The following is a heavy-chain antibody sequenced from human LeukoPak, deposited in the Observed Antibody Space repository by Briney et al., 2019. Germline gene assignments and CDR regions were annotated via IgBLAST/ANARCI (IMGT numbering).Heavy chain of an antibody. V-gene: IGHV4-4*09. CDR1: GGSISSYY. J-gene: IGHJ4*02. CDR3: ARGGPDRVYFFDF. D-gene: IGHD3-16*01. CDR2: IYTSGST. Sequence: PSETLSLTCTVSGGSISSYYWSWIRQPPGKGLEWIGYIYTSGSTNYNPSLKSRVTISVDTSKNQFSLKLSSVTAADTAVYYCARGGPDRVYFFDFWGQGTLVTVSS.